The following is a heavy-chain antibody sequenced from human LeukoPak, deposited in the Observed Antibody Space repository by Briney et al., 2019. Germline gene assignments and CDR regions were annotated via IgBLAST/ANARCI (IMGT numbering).Heavy chain of an antibody. CDR1: GFTFSSYS. J-gene: IGHJ4*02. D-gene: IGHD5-12*01. V-gene: IGHV3-48*02. CDR3: ARDPGGYSGYDSPPELY. Sequence: GGSLRLSCAASGFTFSSYSMNWVRQAPGKGLEWVSYIRSSSSTIYYADSVKGRFTISRDNAKNSLYLQMNSLRDEDTAVYYCARDPGGYSGYDSPPELYWGQGTLVTLLS. CDR2: IRSSSSTI.